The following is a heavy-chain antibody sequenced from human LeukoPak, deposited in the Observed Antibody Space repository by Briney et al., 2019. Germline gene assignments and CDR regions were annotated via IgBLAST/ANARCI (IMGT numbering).Heavy chain of an antibody. CDR1: GFTLSSYS. Sequence: GGSLRLSCAASGFTLSSYSMNWVRQAPGKGLEWVSSISSSSSYIYYADSVKGRFTISRDNAKNSLYLQMNSLRAEDTAVYYCARALLPGGFQDYWGQGTLVTVSS. CDR2: ISSSSSYI. D-gene: IGHD3-10*01. J-gene: IGHJ4*02. CDR3: ARALLPGGFQDY. V-gene: IGHV3-21*01.